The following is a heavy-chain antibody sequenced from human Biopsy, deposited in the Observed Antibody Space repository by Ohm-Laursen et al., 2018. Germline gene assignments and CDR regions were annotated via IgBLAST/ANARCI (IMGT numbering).Heavy chain of an antibody. CDR1: GVSITAYY. CDR3: ARMDCSGGSCHYYSYGMDV. D-gene: IGHD2-15*01. J-gene: IGHJ6*02. Sequence: GTLSLACTVSGVSITAYYWSWIRQPPGKGLECIGNIHHSGSTNYNPSLKSRLTISVDTSKNQFSLKLSSVTAADTAVYYCARMDCSGGSCHYYSYGMDVWGQGATVTVSS. CDR2: IHHSGST. V-gene: IGHV4-4*09.